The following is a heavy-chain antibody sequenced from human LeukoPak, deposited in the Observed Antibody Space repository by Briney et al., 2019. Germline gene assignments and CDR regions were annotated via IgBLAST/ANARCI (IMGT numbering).Heavy chain of an antibody. Sequence: GGSLRLSCAASGFNVGSNYMTWVRQAPGKGLEWVSVIYAGGTTYYADSVKGRFTISRDNSKNTLYLLMNSLTAEDTAVYYCARVRGSSSWSYYYYGMDVWGQGTTVTVSS. D-gene: IGHD6-13*01. CDR2: IYAGGTT. CDR3: ARVRGSSSWSYYYYGMDV. V-gene: IGHV3-53*01. CDR1: GFNVGSNY. J-gene: IGHJ6*02.